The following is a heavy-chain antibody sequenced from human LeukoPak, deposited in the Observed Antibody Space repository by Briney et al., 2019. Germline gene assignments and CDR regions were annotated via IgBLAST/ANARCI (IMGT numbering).Heavy chain of an antibody. J-gene: IGHJ4*02. D-gene: IGHD3-10*01. V-gene: IGHV4-59*06. CDR2: IYYSGST. CDR3: AKLGTMQQLNYYGSGKYFDY. Sequence: SESLSLTCTVSGGSISGYYWSWIRQHPGTGLEWIGYIYYSGSTYYNPSLKSRVTISVDTSKNQFSLNLSSVTAAAKAVYYCAKLGTMQQLNYYGSGKYFDYWGQGTLVTVSS. CDR1: GGSISGYY.